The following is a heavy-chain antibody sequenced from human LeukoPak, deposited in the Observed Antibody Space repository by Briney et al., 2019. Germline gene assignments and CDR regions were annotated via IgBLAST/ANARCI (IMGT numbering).Heavy chain of an antibody. Sequence: ASVKVSYKASGFTFTSSAMQWVRQARGQRLEWIGWIVVGSGHTNYAQKFQERVTITRDMSTSTAYMELSSLRSEDTAVYYCAAATYCSSTSCYPRYYYYYMDVWGKGTTVTVSS. CDR2: IVVGSGHT. CDR3: AAATYCSSTSCYPRYYYYYMDV. J-gene: IGHJ6*03. D-gene: IGHD2-2*01. V-gene: IGHV1-58*02. CDR1: GFTFTSSA.